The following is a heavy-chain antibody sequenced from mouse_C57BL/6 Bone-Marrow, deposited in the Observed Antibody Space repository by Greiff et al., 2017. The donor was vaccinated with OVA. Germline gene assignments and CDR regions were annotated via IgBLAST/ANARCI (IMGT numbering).Heavy chain of an antibody. CDR3: ARRNYGNFLGY. Sequence: QVQLQQSGAELVRPGTSVKMSCKASGYTFTNYWIGWAKQRPGHGLEWIGDIYPGGGYTNYNEKFKGKATLTAAKSSSTAYMQFSSLTSEDSAIYYCARRNYGNFLGYWGQGTSVTVSS. D-gene: IGHD2-1*01. CDR1: GYTFTNYW. J-gene: IGHJ4*01. CDR2: IYPGGGYT. V-gene: IGHV1-63*01.